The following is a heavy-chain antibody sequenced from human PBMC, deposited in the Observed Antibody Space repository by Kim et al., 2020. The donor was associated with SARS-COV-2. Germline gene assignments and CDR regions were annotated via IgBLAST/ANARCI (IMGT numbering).Heavy chain of an antibody. V-gene: IGHV3-33*01. D-gene: IGHD1-26*01. CDR2: IWYDGSNK. J-gene: IGHJ4*02. CDR3: VRLVGDTTGVDY. CDR1: GVSFSSYG. Sequence: GGSLRLSCAASGVSFSSYGMQWVRQAPGKGLEWVAVIWYDGSNKYYGDSVKGRFTISRDNSKNTLFLQMKSLRAEDTAVYYCVRLVGDTTGVDYWGQGTLVTVSS.